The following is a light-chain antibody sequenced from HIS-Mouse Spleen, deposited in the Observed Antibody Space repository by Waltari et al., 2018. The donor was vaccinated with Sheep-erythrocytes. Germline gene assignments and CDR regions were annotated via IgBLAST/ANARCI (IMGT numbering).Light chain of an antibody. CDR1: SPNIGHHS. J-gene: IGLJ3*02. Sequence: QSVLTQPPSVSAAPGHKVPISSSGSSPNIGHHSVSWSQQLPGTAPKRLSYDNNKRPSGIPDRFSGSKSGTSATLGITGLQTGDEADYYCGTWDSSLSAGRVFGGGTKLTVL. V-gene: IGLV1-51*01. CDR3: GTWDSSLSAGRV. CDR2: DNN.